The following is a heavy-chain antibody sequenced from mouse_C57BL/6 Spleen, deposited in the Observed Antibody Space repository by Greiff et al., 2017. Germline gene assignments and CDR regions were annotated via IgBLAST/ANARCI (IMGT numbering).Heavy chain of an antibody. J-gene: IGHJ2*01. D-gene: IGHD2-1*01. CDR2: INPNNGGT. V-gene: IGHV1-26*01. CDR3: TTYGNSYYFDY. CDR1: GYTFTDYY. Sequence: VQLQQSGPELVKPGASVKISCKASGYTFTDYYMNWVKQSHGKSLEWIGDINPNNGGTSYNQQFKGKATLTVDKSSSTAYMELRSLTSEDSAVYYCTTYGNSYYFDYWGQGTTLTVSS.